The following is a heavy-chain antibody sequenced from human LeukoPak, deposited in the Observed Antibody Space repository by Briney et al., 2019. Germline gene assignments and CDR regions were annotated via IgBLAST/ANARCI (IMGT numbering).Heavy chain of an antibody. V-gene: IGHV3-7*01. CDR1: QFTFNGSW. Sequence: PGGSLRLSCADSQFTFNGSWMNWVRQAPGKGLECVANMDPTGSQKRYVDSVRGRFTISKDNPGASLYLDMHSLRAEDTAIYYCAIWTSGNYWGQGTLVTASS. CDR3: AIWTSGNY. J-gene: IGHJ4*02. CDR2: MDPTGSQK. D-gene: IGHD1-1*01.